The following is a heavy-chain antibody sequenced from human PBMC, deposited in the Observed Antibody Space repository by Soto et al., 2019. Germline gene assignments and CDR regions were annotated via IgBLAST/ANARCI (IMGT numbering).Heavy chain of an antibody. V-gene: IGHV3-23*01. CDR1: GFTFSSYA. Sequence: GGSLRLSCAASGFTFSSYAMSWVRQAPGKGLEWVSAISGSGGSTYYADSVKGRFTISRDNSKNTLYLQMNSLRAEDTAVYYCAKAIIPYYDILTGYSDWGQGTLVTVSS. CDR2: ISGSGGST. J-gene: IGHJ4*02. CDR3: AKAIIPYYDILTGYSD. D-gene: IGHD3-9*01.